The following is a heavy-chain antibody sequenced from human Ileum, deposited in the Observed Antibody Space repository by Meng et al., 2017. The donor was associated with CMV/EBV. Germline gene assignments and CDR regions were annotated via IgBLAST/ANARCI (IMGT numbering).Heavy chain of an antibody. D-gene: IGHD3-16*01. CDR2: VYARGDT. CDR3: ARGRLGANWNHGTFDF. J-gene: IGHJ4*02. CDR1: GGLHHRGNYF. V-gene: IGHV4-61*02. Sequence: QPQGSGPRLGDPSPPLPPPHPLRGGLHHRGNYFWILSRDPSGDGMELIGRVYARGDTNYNPSLKSLVTISIHTSKNQFSLNLNFVTAADPGVYYCARGRLGANWNHGTFDFWGQGIQVTVSS.